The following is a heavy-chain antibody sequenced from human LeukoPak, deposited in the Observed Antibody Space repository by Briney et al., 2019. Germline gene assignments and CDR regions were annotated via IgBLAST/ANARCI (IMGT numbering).Heavy chain of an antibody. J-gene: IGHJ6*02. D-gene: IGHD6-13*01. V-gene: IGHV1-69*13. CDR3: ARDSLYSSSLPSYGMDV. CDR1: GGTFSSYA. CDR2: IIPIFGTA. Sequence: SVKVSCKASGGTFSSYAISWVRQAPGQGLEWMGGIIPIFGTANYAQKFQGRVTITADESTSTAYMELSSLRSEDTAVYYCARDSLYSSSLPSYGMDVWGQGTTVTVSS.